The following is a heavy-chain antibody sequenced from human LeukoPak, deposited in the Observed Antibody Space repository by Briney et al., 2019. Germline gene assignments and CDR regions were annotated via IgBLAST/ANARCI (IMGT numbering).Heavy chain of an antibody. V-gene: IGHV4-61*01. CDR3: ARDPSGYFNY. D-gene: IGHD3-22*01. J-gene: IGHJ4*02. CDR1: GGSVSSGSYY. CDR2: IYDSGST. Sequence: SETLSLTCSVSGGSVSSGSYYWSWIRQPPGKGLEWIGYIYDSGSTNYNPSLKSRVTISVDTSKNQFSLKLSSVTAADTAVYYCARDPSGYFNYWGQGTLVTVSS.